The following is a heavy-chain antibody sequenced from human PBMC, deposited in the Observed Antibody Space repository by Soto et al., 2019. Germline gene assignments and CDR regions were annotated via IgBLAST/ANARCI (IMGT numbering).Heavy chain of an antibody. V-gene: IGHV3-23*01. CDR2: ISGSGGST. CDR1: GFTFSSYA. Sequence: EVQLLESGGGLVQPGGSLRLSCAASGFTFSSYAMSWVRQAPGKGLEWVSAISGSGGSTYYADSVKGRFTISRDNSKNPRYLQMNSLRAEDTAVYYCGKDRCCCADAFDLWGEGTMVTVAS. CDR3: GKDRCCCADAFDL. J-gene: IGHJ3*01.